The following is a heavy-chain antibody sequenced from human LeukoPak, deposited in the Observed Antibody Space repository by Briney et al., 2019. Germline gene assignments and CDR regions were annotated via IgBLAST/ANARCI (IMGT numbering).Heavy chain of an antibody. V-gene: IGHV1-69-2*01. CDR1: GYTFTDYY. CDR3: ARDLAGNYFDY. J-gene: IGHJ4*02. Sequence: ASVKISCKVSGYTFTDYYMHWVQQAPGKGLEWMGLVDPEDGETIYAEKFQGRVTITADESTSTAYMELSSLRSEDTAVYHCARDLAGNYFDYWGQGTLVTVSS. CDR2: VDPEDGET. D-gene: IGHD3-10*01.